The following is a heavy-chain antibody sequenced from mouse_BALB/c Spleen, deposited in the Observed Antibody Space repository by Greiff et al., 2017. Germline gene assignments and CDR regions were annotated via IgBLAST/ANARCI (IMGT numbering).Heavy chain of an antibody. D-gene: IGHD1-1*01. Sequence: EVKVVESGGGLVQPGGSLKLSCAASGFTFSSYTMSWVRQTPEKRLEWVAYISDGGGSTYYPDTVKGRFTISRDNAKNTLYPQMSSLKSEDTAMYYCARHRDYGSSPRGYAMDYWGQGTSVTVSS. CDR2: ISDGGGST. J-gene: IGHJ4*01. CDR3: ARHRDYGSSPRGYAMDY. V-gene: IGHV5-12-2*01. CDR1: GFTFSSYT.